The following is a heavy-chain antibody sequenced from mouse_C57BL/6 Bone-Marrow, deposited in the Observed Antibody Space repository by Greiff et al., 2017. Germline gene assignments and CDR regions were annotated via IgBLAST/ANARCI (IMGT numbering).Heavy chain of an antibody. CDR1: GYTFTDYE. Sequence: VQLQQSGAELVRPGASVTLSCKASGYTFTDYEMHWVKQTPVHGLEWIGAIDPETGGTAYNQKVKGKAILTADKSSSTAYMELRSLTSEDSAVYYCTRGWGWLLGFAYGGQGTLVTVSA. J-gene: IGHJ3*01. CDR3: TRGWGWLLGFAY. D-gene: IGHD2-3*01. V-gene: IGHV1-15*01. CDR2: IDPETGGT.